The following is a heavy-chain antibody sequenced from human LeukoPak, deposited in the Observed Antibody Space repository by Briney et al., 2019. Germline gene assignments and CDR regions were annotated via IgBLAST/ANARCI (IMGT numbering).Heavy chain of an antibody. D-gene: IGHD6-6*01. V-gene: IGHV3-20*04. Sequence: GGSLRLSCAASGFTFDDYGMSWVRQAPGKGLEWVSGINWNGGSTGYADSVKGRFTISRDNAKNSLYLQMNSLKAEDTAVYYCARGEWSSSPFDYWGQGTLVTVSS. CDR3: ARGEWSSSPFDY. CDR1: GFTFDDYG. CDR2: INWNGGST. J-gene: IGHJ4*02.